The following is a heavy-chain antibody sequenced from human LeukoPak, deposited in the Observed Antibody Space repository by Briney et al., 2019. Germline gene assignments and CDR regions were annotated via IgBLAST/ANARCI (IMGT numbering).Heavy chain of an antibody. D-gene: IGHD3-22*01. CDR2: IYHSGST. CDR3: AKGATYYYDSSGPTNFDY. CDR1: GYSISSGYY. J-gene: IGHJ4*02. Sequence: SETLSLTCTVSGYSISSGYYWGWLRQPPGKGLEWIGSIYHSGSTYYNPSLKSRVTISVDTSKNQFSLKLSSVTAADTAVYYCAKGATYYYDSSGPTNFDYWGQGTLVTVSS. V-gene: IGHV4-38-2*02.